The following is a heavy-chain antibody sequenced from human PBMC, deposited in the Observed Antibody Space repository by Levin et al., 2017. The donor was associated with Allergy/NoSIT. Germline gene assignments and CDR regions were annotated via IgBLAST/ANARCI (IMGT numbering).Heavy chain of an antibody. D-gene: IGHD3-10*01. J-gene: IGHJ6*02. CDR3: ARYGWGNYYKGMDV. Sequence: PSETLSLNCTVSGDSITSNNYYWGWIRQPPGKGLEWIGSISSSGNTYYNPSLMSRLSISVDTSNKQFSLKLSSVTAADTALYNCARYGWGNYYKGMDVWGQGTTVTVSS. CDR2: ISSSGNT. V-gene: IGHV4-39*01. CDR1: GDSITSNNYY.